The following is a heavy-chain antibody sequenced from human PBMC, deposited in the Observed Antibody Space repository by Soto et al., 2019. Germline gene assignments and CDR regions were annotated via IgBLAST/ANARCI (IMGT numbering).Heavy chain of an antibody. CDR3: ARGSWYFDL. CDR1: GFIFNNYG. J-gene: IGHJ2*01. V-gene: IGHV3-33*01. Sequence: QVQLVESGGGVVQPGTSLSLSCAASGFIFNNYGMQWVRQAPGKGLEWVAVIWHDGSNYGYADSVKGRFTVSRDNSKNTLYLQMNSLRAEDTAVYYCARGSWYFDLWGRGTLVTVSS. CDR2: IWHDGSNY.